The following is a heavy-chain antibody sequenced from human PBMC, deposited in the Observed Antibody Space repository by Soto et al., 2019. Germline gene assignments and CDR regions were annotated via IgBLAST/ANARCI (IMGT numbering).Heavy chain of an antibody. V-gene: IGHV2-5*02. J-gene: IGHJ5*02. Sequence: SGPTLVKPTQTLTLTCTFSGFSLSTSGVGVGWIRQPPGKALEWLALIYWDDDKRYSPSLKSRLTITKDTSKNQVVLTMTNMDPVDTATYYCAHRLFLEGLKDNWFDPWGQGTLVTVSS. CDR3: AHRLFLEGLKDNWFDP. CDR1: GFSLSTSGVG. D-gene: IGHD3-3*01. CDR2: IYWDDDK.